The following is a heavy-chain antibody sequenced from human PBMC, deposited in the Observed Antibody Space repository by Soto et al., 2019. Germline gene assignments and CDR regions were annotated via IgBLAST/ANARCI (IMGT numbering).Heavy chain of an antibody. D-gene: IGHD3-16*01. J-gene: IGHJ4*02. CDR1: GFTFSDYY. CDR2: LNSTSTVI. V-gene: IGHV3-11*01. Sequence: QVQLVESGGGLVKPGGSLRLSCTASGFTFSDYYMTWIRQAPGKGLEWISFLNSTSTVIFYADSVKGRFTISRDNAKNSLYLQMDSLTGEDTAVYYCARIRIGVSLDIGDSFDYWGQGTLVTVSS. CDR3: ARIRIGVSLDIGDSFDY.